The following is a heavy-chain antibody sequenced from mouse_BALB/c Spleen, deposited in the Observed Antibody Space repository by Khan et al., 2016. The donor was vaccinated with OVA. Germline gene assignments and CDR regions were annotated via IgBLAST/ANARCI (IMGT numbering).Heavy chain of an antibody. CDR2: IYPGNGDT. J-gene: IGHJ3*01. CDR1: GYTFTSYW. Sequence: VQLQQSGTVLARPGTTVKMSCKASGYTFTSYWMHWVKQRPGQGLEWIGAIYPGNGDTSYKQKLKGKAKLTAVTYTSTAYMELSRLTNEDSAVYYCTRVGYLFAYWGQGTLVTVSA. V-gene: IGHV1-5*01. D-gene: IGHD2-2*01. CDR3: TRVGYLFAY.